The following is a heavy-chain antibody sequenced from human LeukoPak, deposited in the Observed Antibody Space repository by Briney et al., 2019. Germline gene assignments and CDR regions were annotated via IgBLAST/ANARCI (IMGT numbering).Heavy chain of an antibody. CDR3: AKDGGCSSTSCYSRLGSYFDY. J-gene: IGHJ4*02. V-gene: IGHV3-30*04. CDR2: ISYDGSNK. Sequence: GGSLRLSCAASGFTFSSYAMHWVRQAPGKGLEWVAVISYDGSNKYYADSVKGRFTISRDNSKDTLYLQMNSLRAEDTAVYYCAKDGGCSSTSCYSRLGSYFDYWGQGTLVTVSS. D-gene: IGHD2-2*02. CDR1: GFTFSSYA.